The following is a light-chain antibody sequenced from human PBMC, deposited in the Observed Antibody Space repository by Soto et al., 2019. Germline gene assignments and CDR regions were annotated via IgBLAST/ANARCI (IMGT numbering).Light chain of an antibody. Sequence: DIQMTQSPSTLSASVGDRVTITCRASQSISSWLAWYQQKPGKAPKLLIYDASSLESGVPSRFSGSGSGTEFTLTISSLQPDDFAVYYCQQYESYSPWTFGQGTKVDI. V-gene: IGKV1-5*01. CDR1: QSISSW. J-gene: IGKJ1*01. CDR2: DAS. CDR3: QQYESYSPWT.